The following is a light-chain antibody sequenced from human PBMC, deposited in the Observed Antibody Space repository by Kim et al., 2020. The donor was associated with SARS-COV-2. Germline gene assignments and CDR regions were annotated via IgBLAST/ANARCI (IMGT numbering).Light chain of an antibody. CDR2: YDS. CDR1: NSGSKS. CDR3: QVWDSSSDHRV. V-gene: IGLV3-21*04. Sequence: APGKTASISCGGNNSGSKSVHWYQQKPGQAPVLVIYYDSDRPSGIPELFSGSNSGNTATLTISRVEAGDEADYYCQVWDSSSDHRVFGGGTQLTVL. J-gene: IGLJ3*02.